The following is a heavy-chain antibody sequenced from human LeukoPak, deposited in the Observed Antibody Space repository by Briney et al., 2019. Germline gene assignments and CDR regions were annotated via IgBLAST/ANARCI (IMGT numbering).Heavy chain of an antibody. CDR1: GYTFTGYY. CDR3: ARERFGEPYYYYGMDV. D-gene: IGHD3-10*01. J-gene: IGHJ6*02. Sequence: ASVKVSCKASGYTFTGYYMHWVRQAPGQGLEWMGWINPDSGGTNYAQKFQGRVTMTRDTSISTAYMELSRLRSDDTAVYYCARERFGEPYYYYGMDVWGQGTTVTVSS. CDR2: INPDSGGT. V-gene: IGHV1-2*02.